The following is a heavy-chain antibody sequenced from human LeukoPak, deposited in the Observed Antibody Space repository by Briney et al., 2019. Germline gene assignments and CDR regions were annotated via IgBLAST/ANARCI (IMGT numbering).Heavy chain of an antibody. J-gene: IGHJ6*02. CDR2: IHYSGST. Sequence: SETLSLTCTVSGGSLSNYFWSWIRQPPGTRLEWIGYIHYSGSTYYNPSLKSRVTISVDTSKNQFSLKLSSVTAADTAVYYCARPIIFRLGELSNGMDVWGQGTTVTVSS. D-gene: IGHD3-16*02. V-gene: IGHV4-59*12. CDR3: ARPIIFRLGELSNGMDV. CDR1: GGSLSNYF.